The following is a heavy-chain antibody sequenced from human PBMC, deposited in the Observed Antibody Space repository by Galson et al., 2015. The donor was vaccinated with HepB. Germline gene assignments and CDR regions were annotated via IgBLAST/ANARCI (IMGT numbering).Heavy chain of an antibody. D-gene: IGHD3-10*01. V-gene: IGHV3-23*01. CDR3: AKDLGDLGPLACFDY. CDR2: ISGSGGST. J-gene: IGHJ4*02. Sequence: SLRLSCAASGFTFSSYAMSWVRQAPGKGPEWVSAISGSGGSTYYADSVKGRFTISRDNTKNTLYLQMNSLRAEDTAVYYCAKDLGDLGPLACFDYWGQGTLVTVSS. CDR1: GFTFSSYA.